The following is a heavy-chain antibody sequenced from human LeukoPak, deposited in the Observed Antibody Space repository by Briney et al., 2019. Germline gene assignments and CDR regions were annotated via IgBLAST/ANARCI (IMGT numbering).Heavy chain of an antibody. CDR3: AREGCSGGSCSVDY. J-gene: IGHJ4*02. D-gene: IGHD2-15*01. CDR1: GYSFTSYG. CDR2: ISIYNGNT. V-gene: IGHV1-18*01. Sequence: ASVKVSCKASGYSFTSYGLSWVRQAPGQGLEWMGWISIYNGNTNYTQKLQGRLTMTRDTSTSTAYMELRGLKSDDTAIYYCAREGCSGGSCSVDYWGQGTLVTVSS.